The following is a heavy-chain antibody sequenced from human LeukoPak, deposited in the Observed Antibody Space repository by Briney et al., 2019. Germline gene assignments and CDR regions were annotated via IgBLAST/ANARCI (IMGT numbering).Heavy chain of an antibody. CDR3: AKGAAAGGGY. J-gene: IGHJ4*02. V-gene: IGHV3-23*01. D-gene: IGHD6-13*01. CDR2: ISRSGDST. CDR1: GFTFSTYA. Sequence: PGASLRLSYAASGFTFSTYAMTWVRQAPGKGLEWVSAISRSGDSTYYADSVKGRFTISRDNSKNTLYLQMNSLRAEDTAVYYCAKGAAAGGGYWGQGTLVTVSS.